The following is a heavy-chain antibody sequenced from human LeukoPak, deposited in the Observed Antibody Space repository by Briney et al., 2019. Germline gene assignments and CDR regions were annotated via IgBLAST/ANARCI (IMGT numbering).Heavy chain of an antibody. Sequence: GGSLRLSCAASGFTFSSYAMHWVRQAPGKGLEWVAVISYDGSNKYYADSVKGRFTISRDNSKNTLYLQMNSLRAEDTAVYYCARRGVTGSYHGDFDYWGQGTLVTVSS. D-gene: IGHD1-26*01. CDR2: ISYDGSNK. J-gene: IGHJ4*02. CDR1: GFTFSSYA. V-gene: IGHV3-30*04. CDR3: ARRGVTGSYHGDFDY.